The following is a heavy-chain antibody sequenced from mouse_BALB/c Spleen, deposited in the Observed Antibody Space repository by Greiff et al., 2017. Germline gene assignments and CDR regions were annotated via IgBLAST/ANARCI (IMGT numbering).Heavy chain of an antibody. CDR2: ISDGGSYT. CDR3: ARGGVGNYWYFDV. V-gene: IGHV5-4*02. CDR1: GFTFSDYY. D-gene: IGHD2-1*01. Sequence: EVKLMESGGGLVKPGGSLKLSCAASGFTFSDYYMYWVRQTPEKRLEWVATISDGGSYTYSPDSVKGRFTISRDNAKNNLYLQMSSLKSEDTAMYYCARGGVGNYWYFDVWGAGTTVTVSS. J-gene: IGHJ1*01.